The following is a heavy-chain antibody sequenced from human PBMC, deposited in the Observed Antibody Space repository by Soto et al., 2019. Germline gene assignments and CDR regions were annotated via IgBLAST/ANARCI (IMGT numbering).Heavy chain of an antibody. J-gene: IGHJ4*02. CDR3: AKVSGYCSGGTCSQIDY. CDR2: ISSSSSYI. CDR1: GFTFSSFG. D-gene: IGHD2-15*01. Sequence: GGSLRLSCVTSGFTFSSFGMKWVRQAPGNGLEWVSSISSSSSYIYYADSVKGRFTVSRDNAKNSLFLQMDSLRVEDTAMYYCAKVSGYCSGGTCSQIDYWGQGTLVTVS. V-gene: IGHV3-21*01.